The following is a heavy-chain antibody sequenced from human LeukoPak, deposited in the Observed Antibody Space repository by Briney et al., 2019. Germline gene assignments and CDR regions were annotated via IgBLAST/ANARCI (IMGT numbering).Heavy chain of an antibody. J-gene: IGHJ4*02. CDR2: ISGSGGST. V-gene: IGHV3-23*01. D-gene: IGHD6-6*01. Sequence: PGGSLRLPCAASGFTFSSYAMSWVRQAPGKGLEWVSAISGSGGSTYYADSVKGRFTISRDNSKNTLYLQMNSLRAEDTAVYYCAKAPGIAARPNYFDYWGQGTLVTVSS. CDR3: AKAPGIAARPNYFDY. CDR1: GFTFSSYA.